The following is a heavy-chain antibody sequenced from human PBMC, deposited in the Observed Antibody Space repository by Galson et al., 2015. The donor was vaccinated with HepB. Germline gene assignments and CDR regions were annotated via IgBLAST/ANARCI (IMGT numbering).Heavy chain of an antibody. CDR3: ARGVAVAGTDY. D-gene: IGHD6-19*01. CDR2: INSDGFSI. CDR1: GFTFSSYW. J-gene: IGHJ4*02. V-gene: IGHV3-74*01. Sequence: SLRLSCAASGFTFSSYWMHWVRQAPGKGLVWVSRINSDGFSISYADSVKGRFTISRDNAKKMLYLQMNSLRTEDTALYYCARGVAVAGTDYWGQGTLVTVSS.